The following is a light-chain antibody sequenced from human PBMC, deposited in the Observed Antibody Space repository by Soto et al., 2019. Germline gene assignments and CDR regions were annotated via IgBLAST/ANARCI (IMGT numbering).Light chain of an antibody. CDR2: SSS. CDR1: SSNIGSNN. J-gene: IGLJ2*01. V-gene: IGLV1-44*01. Sequence: QSVLTQPPSASGAPGQRVTISCSGGSSNIGSNNVNWYQQFPGTAPKLLIYSSSQRPSGVPARFSGSKSGTSASLAIRGLQSEDEADYYCATWDDSLNGVIFGGGTKLTVL. CDR3: ATWDDSLNGVI.